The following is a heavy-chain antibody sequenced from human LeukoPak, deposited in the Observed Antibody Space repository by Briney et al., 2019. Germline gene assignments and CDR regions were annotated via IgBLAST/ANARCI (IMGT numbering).Heavy chain of an antibody. CDR2: INPNSGGT. V-gene: IGHV1-2*02. CDR3: ARSEVAMVRGVGDYYYMDV. D-gene: IGHD3-10*01. Sequence: ASVKVSCKASGYTFTGYYMHWVRQAPGQGLEWMGWINPNSGGTKYAQKFQGRVTMTRDTSISTAYMELSRLRSDDTAVYYCARSEVAMVRGVGDYYYMDVWGKGTTVTISS. J-gene: IGHJ6*03. CDR1: GYTFTGYY.